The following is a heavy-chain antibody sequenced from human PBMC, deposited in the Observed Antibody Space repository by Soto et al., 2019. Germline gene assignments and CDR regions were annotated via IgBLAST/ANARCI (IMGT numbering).Heavy chain of an antibody. D-gene: IGHD4-17*01. V-gene: IGHV3-48*01. CDR2: ISSSSSTI. J-gene: IGHJ4*02. Sequence: GGSLRLSCAASGFTFSSYSMNWVRQAPGKGLEWVSYISSSSSTIYYADSVKGRFTISRDNAKNSLYLQMNSLRAEDTAVYYCARDPSTTVTPSGIWYWGQGTLVTVSS. CDR3: ARDPSTTVTPSGIWY. CDR1: GFTFSSYS.